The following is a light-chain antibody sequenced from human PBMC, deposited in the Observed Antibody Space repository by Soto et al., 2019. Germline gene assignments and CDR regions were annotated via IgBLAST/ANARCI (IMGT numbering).Light chain of an antibody. J-gene: IGKJ1*01. V-gene: IGKV3-20*01. CDR3: QEHGSSPRT. CDR2: GAS. CDR1: QSLSSNY. Sequence: EILLTQSPVTLSLSPGERATLSCRASQSLSSNYLAWYQQRPGQAPRLLIYGASTRATGIPDRFSGSGSGTDFTLTISRLEPEDFAVYYCQEHGSSPRTFGQGTKVDIK.